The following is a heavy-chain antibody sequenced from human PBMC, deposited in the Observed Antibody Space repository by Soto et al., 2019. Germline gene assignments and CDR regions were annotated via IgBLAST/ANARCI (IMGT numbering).Heavy chain of an antibody. CDR2: IYYSGST. CDR1: GGSISSSSHY. J-gene: IGHJ6*03. D-gene: IGHD3-3*01. Sequence: ETLSLTCTVSGGSISSSSHYWGWIRQPPGKGLEWIGSIYYSGSTYYNPSLKSRVTISVDTSKNQFSLKLSSVTAADTAVYYCARHSLTTMFGVVTRYYMDVWGKGTTVTVSS. CDR3: ARHSLTTMFGVVTRYYMDV. V-gene: IGHV4-39*01.